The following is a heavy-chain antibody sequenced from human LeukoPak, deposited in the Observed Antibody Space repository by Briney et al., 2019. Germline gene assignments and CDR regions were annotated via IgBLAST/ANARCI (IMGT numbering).Heavy chain of an antibody. J-gene: IGHJ4*02. CDR2: ISSSGSTI. CDR3: ARETSGYYYGSGSLDY. V-gene: IGHV3-48*03. D-gene: IGHD3-10*01. Sequence: QPGGSLRLSCAASRFTFSSYEMNWVRQAPGKGLEWVSYISSSGSTIYYADSVKGRFTISRDNAKNSLYLQMNSLRAEDTAVYYCARETSGYYYGSGSLDYWGQGTLVTVSS. CDR1: RFTFSSYE.